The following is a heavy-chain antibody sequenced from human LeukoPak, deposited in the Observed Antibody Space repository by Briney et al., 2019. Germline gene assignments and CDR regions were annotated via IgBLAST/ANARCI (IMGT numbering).Heavy chain of an antibody. J-gene: IGHJ4*02. CDR2: INPNSGGT. CDR3: AGEGSGWPAFDY. Sequence: ASVKVSCKASGYTFTGYYMHWVRQAPGQGLEWMGRINPNSGGTNYAQKFQGRVTMTRDTFISTAYMELSRLRSDDTAVYYCAGEGSGWPAFDYWGQGTLVTVSS. CDR1: GYTFTGYY. D-gene: IGHD6-19*01. V-gene: IGHV1-2*06.